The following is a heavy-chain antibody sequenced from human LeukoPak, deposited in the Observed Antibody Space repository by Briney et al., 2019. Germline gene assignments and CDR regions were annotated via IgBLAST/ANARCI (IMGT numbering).Heavy chain of an antibody. CDR3: ARVWYMNWFGP. Sequence: SETLSLTCTVSGGSISSSSYYWGWIRQPPGKGLEWIGSIYYSGSTYYNPSLKSRVTISVDTSKNQFSLRLSSVTAADTAVYYCARVWYMNWFGPWGQGTLVTVSS. D-gene: IGHD2-8*01. CDR2: IYYSGST. V-gene: IGHV4-39*07. CDR1: GGSISSSSYY. J-gene: IGHJ5*02.